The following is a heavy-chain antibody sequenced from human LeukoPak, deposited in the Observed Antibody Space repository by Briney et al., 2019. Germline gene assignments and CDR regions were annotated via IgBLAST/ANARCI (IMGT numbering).Heavy chain of an antibody. CDR3: AKDQEGGYSYGSYFDY. J-gene: IGHJ4*02. D-gene: IGHD5-18*01. CDR2: ISYEGSNK. Sequence: GGSLRLSCGASGFTFSSYGMHWVRQAPGKGLEWVAVISYEGSNKYYADSVKGRFTISRDNSKKTLYLQMNSLRAEDTAVYYCAKDQEGGYSYGSYFDYWGQGTLVTVTS. V-gene: IGHV3-30*18. CDR1: GFTFSSYG.